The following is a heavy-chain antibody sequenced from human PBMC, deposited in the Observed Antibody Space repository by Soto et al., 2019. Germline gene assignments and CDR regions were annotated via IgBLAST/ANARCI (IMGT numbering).Heavy chain of an antibody. CDR2: INAGNGNT. J-gene: IGHJ4*02. CDR3: ARVSYYDSSGYPPFDY. D-gene: IGHD3-22*01. Sequence: VASVKVSCKASGYTFTSYAMHWVRQAPGQRLEWMGWINAGNGNTKYSQKFQGRVTITRDTSASTAYMELSSLRSEDTAVYYCARVSYYDSSGYPPFDYWGQGTLVTVSS. CDR1: GYTFTSYA. V-gene: IGHV1-3*01.